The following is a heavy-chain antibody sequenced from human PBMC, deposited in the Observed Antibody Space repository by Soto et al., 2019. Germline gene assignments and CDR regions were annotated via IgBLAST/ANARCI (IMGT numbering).Heavy chain of an antibody. V-gene: IGHV3-30*18. CDR3: AKEGPITNWYFDY. CDR1: GFTFRSYG. Sequence: GGSLRLSCAASGFTFRSYGMHWVRQAPGKGLECVTVISYDGKVAYYADSVKGRFTISRDNSKNTLYLQMNSLRTEDTAMYYCAKEGPITNWYFDYWGQGTLVTVSS. J-gene: IGHJ4*02. D-gene: IGHD1-1*01. CDR2: ISYDGKVA.